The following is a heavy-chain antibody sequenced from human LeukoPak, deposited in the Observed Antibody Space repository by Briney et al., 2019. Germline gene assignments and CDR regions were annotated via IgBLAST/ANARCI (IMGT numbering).Heavy chain of an antibody. CDR3: ARVRPSYYDSSGYYPLRTFDY. D-gene: IGHD3-22*01. Sequence: PSETLSLTCTVSGGSISSSSYYWGWIRQPPGKGLEWIGSIYYSGSTYYNPSLKSRVTISVDTSKNQFSLKLSSVTAADTAVYYCARVRPSYYDSSGYYPLRTFDYWGQGTLVTVSS. J-gene: IGHJ4*02. CDR2: IYYSGST. V-gene: IGHV4-39*07. CDR1: GGSISSSSYY.